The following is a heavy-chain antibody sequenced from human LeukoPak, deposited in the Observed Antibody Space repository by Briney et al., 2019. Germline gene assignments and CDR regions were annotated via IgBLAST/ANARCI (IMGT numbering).Heavy chain of an antibody. V-gene: IGHV3-48*01. J-gene: IGHJ6*03. CDR3: ARGGISRSHYYMDV. CDR2: ISSSSSTI. D-gene: IGHD2-15*01. Sequence: GGSLRLSCAASGLTISSYSMNWVRQAPGKGLQWVSYISSSSSTIYYADSVKGRFTISRDNAKNSLYLQMNSLRAEDTAVYYCARGGISRSHYYMDVWGKGTTVTISS. CDR1: GLTISSYS.